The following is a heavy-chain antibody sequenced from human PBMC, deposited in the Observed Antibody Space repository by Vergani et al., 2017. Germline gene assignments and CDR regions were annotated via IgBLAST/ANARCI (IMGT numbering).Heavy chain of an antibody. D-gene: IGHD3-10*01. CDR1: GVSIGSNSYY. CDR2: ISSSGSP. CDR3: ERPVGPSAIADGYHV. V-gene: IGHV4-39*02. J-gene: IGHJ3*01. Sequence: QLQLQESGPGLVKPSETLSLTCTVSGVSIGSNSYYWGWIRQPPGKGLEWIGSISSSGSPYYNPTLKSRLAFSVDTSKNLFSLRLKSVTATDTGMYYCERPVGPSAIADGYHVWGQGTMVTVS.